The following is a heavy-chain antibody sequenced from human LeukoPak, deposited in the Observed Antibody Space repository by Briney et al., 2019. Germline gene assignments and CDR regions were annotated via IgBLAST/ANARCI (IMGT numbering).Heavy chain of an antibody. CDR2: MDPNSGNT. V-gene: IGHV1-8*01. D-gene: IGHD3-9*01. Sequence: GASVKVSCKASGYTFTSYDINWVRQATGQGLEWMGWMDPNSGNTGYAQKFQGRVTMTRNTSISTAYMELSSLRSEDTAVYYCAREHYDILTGSAYYFDYWGQGTLVTVSS. J-gene: IGHJ4*02. CDR1: GYTFTSYD. CDR3: AREHYDILTGSAYYFDY.